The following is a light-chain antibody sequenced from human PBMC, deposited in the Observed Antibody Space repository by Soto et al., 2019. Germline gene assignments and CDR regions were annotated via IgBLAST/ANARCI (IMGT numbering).Light chain of an antibody. CDR3: AAWDDSLSGWV. V-gene: IGLV1-47*01. J-gene: IGLJ3*02. Sequence: QSVLAQPPSVSGTPGQRVTISCSGGTSNIESNNVYWYQQFPGTAPQLLIYRNNQRPSRVPDRFSGSKSGTAASLAISGLRSEDDADYYCAAWDDSLSGWVFGGGTKVTVL. CDR1: TSNIESNN. CDR2: RNN.